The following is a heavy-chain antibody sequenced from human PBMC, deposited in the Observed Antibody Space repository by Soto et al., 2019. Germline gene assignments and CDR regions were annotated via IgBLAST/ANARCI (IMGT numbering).Heavy chain of an antibody. CDR2: INPNSGGT. CDR1: GYTFTGYY. J-gene: IGHJ6*02. Sequence: ASVKVSCKASGYTFTGYYMHWVRQAPGQGLEWMGWINPNSGGTNYAQKFQGWVTMTRDTSISTAYMELSRLRSDDTAVYYCAREAVAGTGDYYYGMDVWGQGTTVTVSS. V-gene: IGHV1-2*04. D-gene: IGHD6-19*01. CDR3: AREAVAGTGDYYYGMDV.